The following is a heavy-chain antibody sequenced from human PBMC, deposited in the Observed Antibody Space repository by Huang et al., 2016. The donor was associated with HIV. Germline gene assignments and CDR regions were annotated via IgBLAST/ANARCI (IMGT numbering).Heavy chain of an antibody. V-gene: IGHV3-30*18. D-gene: IGHD2-15*01. Sequence: QVHLVASGGGVVQPGGSLRLSCAASGFKLSGFGMHWVRQAPGKGLEWVAVISYDGRSQFDTDSVKGRFTISRDNSDNTLSLQMKGLRPDDTAVYYCAKESRWFSDFDHWGQGVLVSVSS. CDR2: ISYDGRSQ. CDR1: GFKLSGFG. CDR3: AKESRWFSDFDH. J-gene: IGHJ4*02.